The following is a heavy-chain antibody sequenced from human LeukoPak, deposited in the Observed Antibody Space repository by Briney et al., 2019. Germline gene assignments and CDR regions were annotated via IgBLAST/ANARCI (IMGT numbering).Heavy chain of an antibody. V-gene: IGHV3-30-3*01. J-gene: IGHJ4*02. CDR2: ISYDGSYK. D-gene: IGHD2-21*02. CDR1: GFTFSSYA. Sequence: PGRSLRLSCAASGFTFSSYAFHWVRQAPGKGLEWVAVISYDGSYKYFADSVNGRFTISRDNSKSALFLQMSTLRAENTAVYYSARSIVAITALYFWGQGTLVTVSS. CDR3: ARSIVAITALYF.